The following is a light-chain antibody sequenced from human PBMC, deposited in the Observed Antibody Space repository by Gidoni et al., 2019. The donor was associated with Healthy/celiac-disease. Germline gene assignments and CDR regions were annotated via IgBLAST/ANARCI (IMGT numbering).Light chain of an antibody. CDR2: AAS. CDR3: QQSYSTLSWT. J-gene: IGKJ1*01. CDR1: QSISSY. Sequence: DIQMTQSPSSLSASVGDRVTITCRASQSISSYLNWYQQKPGKAPKLLIYAASSLQSGVPSRFSVSGSGTDFTLTISSLQPEDFATYYCQQSYSTLSWTFXQXTKVEIK. V-gene: IGKV1-39*01.